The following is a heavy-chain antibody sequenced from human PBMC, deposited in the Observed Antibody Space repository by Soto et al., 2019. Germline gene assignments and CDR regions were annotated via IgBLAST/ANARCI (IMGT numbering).Heavy chain of an antibody. Sequence: EVQLVESGGGLVQPGGSLRLSCAASGFTFSSYSMNWVRQAPGKGLEWVSYISSSSSTIYYADSVKGRFTISRDNAKNSLYLQMNSRRDEDTAVYYCARGMWWPDYWGQGTLVTVSS. CDR2: ISSSSSTI. J-gene: IGHJ4*02. CDR3: ARGMWWPDY. V-gene: IGHV3-48*02. CDR1: GFTFSSYS. D-gene: IGHD2-21*01.